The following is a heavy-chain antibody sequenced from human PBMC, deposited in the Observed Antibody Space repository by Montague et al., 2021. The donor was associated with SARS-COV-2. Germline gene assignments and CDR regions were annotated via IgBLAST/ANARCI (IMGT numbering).Heavy chain of an antibody. CDR3: AKGMDRMVQGIIIWKNADYFDS. V-gene: IGHV3-23*01. Sequence: SLRLSCAASGFTFSAYAMNWVRQAPGRGLEWVAGVSGGVGNTYYADSVKGRFTISRYNSKKALSLQLNTLRPEDTAVYYCAKGMDRMVQGIIIWKNADYFDSWGQGTLVAVSS. J-gene: IGHJ4*02. D-gene: IGHD3-10*01. CDR1: GFTFSAYA. CDR2: VSGGVGNT.